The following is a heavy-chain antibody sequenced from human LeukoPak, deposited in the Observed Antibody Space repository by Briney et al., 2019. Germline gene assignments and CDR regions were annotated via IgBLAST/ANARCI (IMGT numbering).Heavy chain of an antibody. V-gene: IGHV1-18*01. CDR1: GYTFTSYG. J-gene: IGHJ3*02. CDR2: ISGYNGNT. Sequence: ATVKVSCKASGYTFTSYGISWVRQAPGQGLEWMGWISGYNGNTNSAQKLQGRVSMTTDTSTSTAYMELRSLRSDDTAVYYCARDRSPDFWSGDYRDAFDIWGQGTMVTVSS. D-gene: IGHD3-3*01. CDR3: ARDRSPDFWSGDYRDAFDI.